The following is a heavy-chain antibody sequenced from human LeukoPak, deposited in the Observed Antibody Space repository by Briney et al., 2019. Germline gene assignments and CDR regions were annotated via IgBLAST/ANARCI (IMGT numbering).Heavy chain of an antibody. CDR1: GASISSSGYY. J-gene: IGHJ3*02. D-gene: IGHD6-19*01. CDR3: ARRSAVFHAFDI. V-gene: IGHV4-39*01. CDR2: LYYTGST. Sequence: ETLXLTXTXSGASISSSGYYWGWILQPPGKGLEWIGSLYYTGSTFYNPSLQSRVTISRDTSTNQFSLKLNSVTAADTALFYCARRSAVFHAFDIWGQGTMVTVSS.